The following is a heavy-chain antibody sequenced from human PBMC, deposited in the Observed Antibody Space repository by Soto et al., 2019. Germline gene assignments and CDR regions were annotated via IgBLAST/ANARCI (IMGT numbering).Heavy chain of an antibody. Sequence: SETLSLTCTVSGGSISSYYWSWIRQPPGKGLEWIGYIYNSGSTNYNPSLKSRVTISIDTSKNQFSLKLSSVTAADTAVYYCARGVGDRSGWLAFDYWGQGTPVTVSS. CDR2: IYNSGST. CDR3: ARGVGDRSGWLAFDY. V-gene: IGHV4-59*01. CDR1: GGSISSYY. J-gene: IGHJ4*02. D-gene: IGHD6-19*01.